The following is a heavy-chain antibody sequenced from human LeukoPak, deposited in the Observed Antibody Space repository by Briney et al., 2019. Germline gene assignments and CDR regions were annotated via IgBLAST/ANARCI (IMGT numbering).Heavy chain of an antibody. CDR3: ARSRTGDAYCGGDCPVRFDY. J-gene: IGHJ4*02. V-gene: IGHV1-18*01. CDR1: GYTFTSYG. CDR2: ISAYNGNT. D-gene: IGHD2-21*01. Sequence: GASVKVSCKASGYTFTSYGISWVRQAPGQGLEWMGWISAYNGNTDYAQKFQGRVTMTRDTSISTAYMELSRLRSDDTAVYYCARSRTGDAYCGGDCPVRFDYWGQGTLVTVSS.